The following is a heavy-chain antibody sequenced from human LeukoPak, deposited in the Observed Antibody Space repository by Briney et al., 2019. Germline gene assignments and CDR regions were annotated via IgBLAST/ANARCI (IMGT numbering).Heavy chain of an antibody. CDR2: IYYSGST. V-gene: IGHV4-59*01. CDR1: GGSISSYY. Sequence: PSETLSLTCTVSGGSISSYYWSWLRQPPGKGLEWIGYIYYSGSTNYNSSLKSRVTISVDTSKNQFSLKLSSVTAADTAVYYCAASMVRGVIITRKPYLFDYWGQGTLVTVSS. D-gene: IGHD3-10*01. J-gene: IGHJ4*02. CDR3: AASMVRGVIITRKPYLFDY.